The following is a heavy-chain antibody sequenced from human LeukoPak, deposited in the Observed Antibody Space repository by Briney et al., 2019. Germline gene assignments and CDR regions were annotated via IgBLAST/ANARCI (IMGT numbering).Heavy chain of an antibody. CDR1: GFTFSTYT. D-gene: IGHD1-1*01. Sequence: GGSLRLSCVASGFTFSTYTINWVRQTPGKGLEWVSSISGSSYYIYYADSVRGRFTISRDNAENSAYLQMNSLRAEDTAVYYCTRVAQSGPTGWFDPWGQGTLVTVSS. V-gene: IGHV3-21*01. J-gene: IGHJ5*02. CDR3: TRVAQSGPTGWFDP. CDR2: ISGSSYYI.